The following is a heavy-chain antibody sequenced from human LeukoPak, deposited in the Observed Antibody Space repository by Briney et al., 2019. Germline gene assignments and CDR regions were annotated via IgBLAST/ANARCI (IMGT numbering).Heavy chain of an antibody. CDR1: GFTFSSYW. CDR2: INSDGSST. D-gene: IGHD3-3*01. J-gene: IGHJ6*03. Sequence: PGGSLRLSCAASGFTFSSYWMHWVRQAPGKGLVWVSRINSDGSSTSYADSVKGRFTISRDNAKNTLYLQMNSLRAEDTAVYYCAKQLDFWSGYYNIYYYYMDVWGKGTTVTVSS. CDR3: AKQLDFWSGYYNIYYYYMDV. V-gene: IGHV3-74*01.